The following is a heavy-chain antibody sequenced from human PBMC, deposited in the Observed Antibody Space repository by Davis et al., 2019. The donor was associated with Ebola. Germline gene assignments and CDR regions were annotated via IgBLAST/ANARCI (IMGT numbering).Heavy chain of an antibody. Sequence: MPSETLSLTCAVYGGSFSGFFWSWIRQPPGKGLEWIGEINHSGNTHYNPSLKSRVTISVDTSQNQFSLKLTSVTAADTAVYYCARGAGAAVAQLLWGQGTMVTVSS. J-gene: IGHJ3*01. D-gene: IGHD6-19*01. V-gene: IGHV4-34*01. CDR3: ARGAGAAVAQLL. CDR2: INHSGNT. CDR1: GGSFSGFF.